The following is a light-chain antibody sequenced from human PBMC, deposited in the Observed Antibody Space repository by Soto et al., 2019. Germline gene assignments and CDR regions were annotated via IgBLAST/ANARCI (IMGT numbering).Light chain of an antibody. J-gene: IGKJ4*01. CDR3: QQYYSYPLT. V-gene: IGKV3-20*01. Sequence: PAQTGPISCMASQTVINNQLAWYQQTPGQAPRLLIYAASSRATGIPDRFSGSGSGTDFTLTITGLEPEDSATYYCQQYYSYPLTFGGGTKVDIK. CDR2: AAS. CDR1: QTVINNQ.